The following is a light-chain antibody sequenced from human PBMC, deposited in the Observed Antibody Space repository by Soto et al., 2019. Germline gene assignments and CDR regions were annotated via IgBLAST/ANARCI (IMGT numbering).Light chain of an antibody. CDR1: SSDVGGYNY. CDR2: DVS. V-gene: IGLV2-14*03. Sequence: QSALTQPASVSGSPGQSITISCTGTSSDVGGYNYVSWYQQHPGKAPKLMIYDVSSRPSGVSRRFSGSKSGNTASLTISGLQPEDEAHYYCSSYSSSTTLWVFGGGTKLTVL. J-gene: IGLJ3*02. CDR3: SSYSSSTTLWV.